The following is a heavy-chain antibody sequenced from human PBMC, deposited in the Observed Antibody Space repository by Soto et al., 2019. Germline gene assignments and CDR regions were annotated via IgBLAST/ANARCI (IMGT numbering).Heavy chain of an antibody. Sequence: ASVKVSCKASGYTFTSYYMHWVRQAPGQGLEWMGIIDPRGGSTSYAQKFQGRVTMTKDTSTNTAYMELSSLRSEDTAVYYCAIVNWNYDLGYYYGMDVWGQGTTVTVSS. CDR3: AIVNWNYDLGYYYGMDV. D-gene: IGHD1-7*01. CDR1: GYTFTSYY. J-gene: IGHJ6*02. CDR2: IDPRGGST. V-gene: IGHV1-46*01.